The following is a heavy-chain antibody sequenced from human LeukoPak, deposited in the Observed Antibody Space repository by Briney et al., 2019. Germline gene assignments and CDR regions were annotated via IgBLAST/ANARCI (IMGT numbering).Heavy chain of an antibody. V-gene: IGHV4-34*01. Sequence: SETLSLTCAVYGGSFSGYYWSWIRQPPGKGLEWIGEINHSGSTNCNPSLKSRVTISVDTSKNQFSLKLSSVTAADTAVYYCARDVTQHYGSGSNTKFDYWGQGTLVTVSS. CDR1: GGSFSGYY. D-gene: IGHD3-10*01. CDR2: INHSGST. J-gene: IGHJ4*02. CDR3: ARDVTQHYGSGSNTKFDY.